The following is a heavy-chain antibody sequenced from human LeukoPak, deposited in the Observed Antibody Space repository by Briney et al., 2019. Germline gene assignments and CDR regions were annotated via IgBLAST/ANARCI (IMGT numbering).Heavy chain of an antibody. Sequence: GGSLRLSCAASGFTFSDYYMSWIRQAPGKGLEWVSYISSSGSTIYYADSVKGRFIISRDNAKNSLYLQMNSLRAEDTAVYYCARDRDDYGDYVFGYWGQGTLVTVSS. V-gene: IGHV3-11*01. CDR2: ISSSGSTI. D-gene: IGHD4-17*01. J-gene: IGHJ4*02. CDR1: GFTFSDYY. CDR3: ARDRDDYGDYVFGY.